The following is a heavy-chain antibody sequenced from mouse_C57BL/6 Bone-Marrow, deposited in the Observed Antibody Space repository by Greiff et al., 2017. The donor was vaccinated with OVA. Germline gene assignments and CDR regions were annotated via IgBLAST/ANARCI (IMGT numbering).Heavy chain of an antibody. J-gene: IGHJ1*03. CDR3: ARPYYGSSSYWYFDV. CDR1: GYTFTSYW. V-gene: IGHV1-52*01. Sequence: VQLQQPGAELVRPGSSVKLSCKASGYTFTSYWMHWVKQRPIQGLEWIGNIDPSDSETHYNQKFKDKATLTVDKSSSTAYMQLSSLTSEDSAVYYCARPYYGSSSYWYFDVWGTGTTVTVSS. D-gene: IGHD1-1*01. CDR2: IDPSDSET.